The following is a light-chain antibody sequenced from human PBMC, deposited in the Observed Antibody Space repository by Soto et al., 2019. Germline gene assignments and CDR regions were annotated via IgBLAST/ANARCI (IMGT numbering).Light chain of an antibody. CDR3: SSYTSSSTPVV. V-gene: IGLV2-14*01. CDR2: EVS. J-gene: IGLJ2*01. Sequence: QTALTQPASVSGSPGQSITISCTGTSSYVGGYNYVSWYQQHPGKAHKLMIYEVSNRPSGVSNRFSGSKSGNTASLTISGLQAEDEADYYCSSYTSSSTPVVFGGGTKVTVL. CDR1: SSYVGGYNY.